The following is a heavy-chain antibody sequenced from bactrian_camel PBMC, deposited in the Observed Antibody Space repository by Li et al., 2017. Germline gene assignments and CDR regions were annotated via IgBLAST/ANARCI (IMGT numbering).Heavy chain of an antibody. Sequence: VQLVESGGGSVQAGGSLRLSCAYTRRPNYLTWFRQGPGNGREGVAGIYTGGGDGHYADSVNGRFTISRDNAKNTVYLQIDSLKFEDTALYYCATTGFDFWGQGTQVTVSS. V-gene: IGHV3S40*01. D-gene: IGHD5*01. CDR3: ATTGFDF. CDR1: TRRPNY. J-gene: IGHJ4*01. CDR2: IYTGGGDG.